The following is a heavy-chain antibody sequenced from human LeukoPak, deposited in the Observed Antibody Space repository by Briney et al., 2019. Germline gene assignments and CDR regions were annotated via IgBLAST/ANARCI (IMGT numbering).Heavy chain of an antibody. CDR2: TRNKANSYTT. V-gene: IGHV3-72*01. Sequence: GGSLRLSCAASGFTFSDHYMDWVRQAPGKGLEWVGRTRNKANSYTTEYAASVKGRFTISRDDSKNSLYLQMNSLRAEDTALYYCAKDFFGSGSSWYNYFDYWGQGTLVTVSS. CDR1: GFTFSDHY. CDR3: AKDFFGSGSSWYNYFDY. D-gene: IGHD6-13*01. J-gene: IGHJ4*02.